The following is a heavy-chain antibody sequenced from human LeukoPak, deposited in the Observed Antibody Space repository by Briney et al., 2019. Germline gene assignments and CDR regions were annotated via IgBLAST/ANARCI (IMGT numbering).Heavy chain of an antibody. V-gene: IGHV4-30-4*08. CDR2: IYYSGST. D-gene: IGHD2-2*01. CDR1: GGSISSGDYY. Sequence: SQTLSLTCTVSGGSISSGDYYWSWIRQPPGKGLEWIGYIYYSGSTYYNSSLKSRVTISVDTSKNQFSLKLSSVTAADTAVYYCARRARVYCSSTSCEYYYYYYMDVWGKGTTVTVSS. J-gene: IGHJ6*03. CDR3: ARRARVYCSSTSCEYYYYYYMDV.